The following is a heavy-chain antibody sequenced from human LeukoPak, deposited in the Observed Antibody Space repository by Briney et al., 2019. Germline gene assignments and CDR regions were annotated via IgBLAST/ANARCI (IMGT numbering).Heavy chain of an antibody. Sequence: PGGSLRLSCAASGFTFSSYSMNWVRQAPGKGLEWVSSISSSSSYIYYADSVKGRFTISRDNAKNSLYLQMNSLRAEDTAIYYCAKEGVAATHYYMDVWGKGTTVTISS. CDR2: ISSSSSYI. CDR3: AKEGVAATHYYMDV. V-gene: IGHV3-21*04. D-gene: IGHD2-15*01. J-gene: IGHJ6*03. CDR1: GFTFSSYS.